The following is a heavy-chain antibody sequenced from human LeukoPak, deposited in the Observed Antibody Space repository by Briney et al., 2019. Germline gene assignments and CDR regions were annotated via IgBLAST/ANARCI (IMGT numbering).Heavy chain of an antibody. CDR2: ISAYNGNT. Sequence: ASVKVSCKASGYTFTSYGISWVRQAPGQGLEWMGWISAYNGNTNYAQKLQGRVTMTTDTSTSTAYMELRSLRSDDTAVYYCASSHPSGIAAPFWFTPSLHAFDIWGQGTMVTVSS. J-gene: IGHJ3*02. CDR1: GYTFTSYG. D-gene: IGHD6-13*01. CDR3: ASSHPSGIAAPFWFTPSLHAFDI. V-gene: IGHV1-18*01.